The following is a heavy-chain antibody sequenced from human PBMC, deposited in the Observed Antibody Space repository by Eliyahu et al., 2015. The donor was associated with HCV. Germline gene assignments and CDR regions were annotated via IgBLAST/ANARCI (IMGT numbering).Heavy chain of an antibody. CDR1: GDSVPSNSXA. J-gene: IGHJ6*02. V-gene: IGHV6-1*01. CDR3: ARVPYDFWSGRGDYYYGMDV. D-gene: IGHD3-3*01. Sequence: QVQLQQSGPGLVKPSQTLSLTCAISGDSVPSNSXAWNWIRQSPSRGLEWLGRTYYRSKWYNDYAVSVKSRITINPDTSKNQFSLQLNSVTPEDTAVYYCARVPYDFWSGRGDYYYGMDVWGQGTTVTVSS. CDR2: TYYRSKWYN.